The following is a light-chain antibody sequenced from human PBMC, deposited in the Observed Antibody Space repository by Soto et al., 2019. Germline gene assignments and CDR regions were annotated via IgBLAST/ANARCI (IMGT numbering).Light chain of an antibody. CDR3: CSYAGSHFL. J-gene: IGLJ2*01. CDR1: SSDVGGYNF. V-gene: IGLV2-11*01. CDR2: DVS. Sequence: QSALTQPRSVSGSPGQSVTISCTGTSSDVGGYNFVSWYQQHPGKAPKLMIYDVSQRPSGVPDRFSGPKSGNTASLTISGLQDEDEADYYCCSYAGSHFLFGGGTKLTVL.